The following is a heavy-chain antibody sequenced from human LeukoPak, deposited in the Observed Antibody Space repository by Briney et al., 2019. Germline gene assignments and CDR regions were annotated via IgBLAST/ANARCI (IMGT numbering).Heavy chain of an antibody. CDR1: GFTFSSYG. Sequence: GGSLRLSCAASGFTFSSYGMSWVRQAPGKGLEWVSAISGSGGSTYYADSVKGRFTISRDNSKNTLYLQMNSLRAEDTAVYYCAKMGRRSGYSYGYVSLDPHLDYWGQGTLVTVSS. J-gene: IGHJ4*02. D-gene: IGHD5-18*01. CDR2: ISGSGGST. V-gene: IGHV3-23*01. CDR3: AKMGRRSGYSYGYVSLDPHLDY.